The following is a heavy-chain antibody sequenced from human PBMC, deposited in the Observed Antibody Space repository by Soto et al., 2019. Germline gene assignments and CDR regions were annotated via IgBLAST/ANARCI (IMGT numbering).Heavy chain of an antibody. CDR2: FYYSGST. J-gene: IGHJ4*02. D-gene: IGHD6-19*01. V-gene: IGHV4-59*01. CDR1: GGSISSYY. Sequence: SETLCLTCTVSGGSISSYYWSGIRQPPGKGLEWIGYFYYSGSTNYNPSLKSRVTISVDTSKNQFSLKLSSVTAADTAVYYCARGGWKLFDYWGQGTLVTVSS. CDR3: ARGGWKLFDY.